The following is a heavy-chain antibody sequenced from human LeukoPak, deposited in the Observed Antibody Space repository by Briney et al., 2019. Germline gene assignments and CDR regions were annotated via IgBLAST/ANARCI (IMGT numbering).Heavy chain of an antibody. CDR3: ARESGSPWLFDY. CDR1: GFTFSSYS. Sequence: GGSLRLSCAASGFTFSSYSINWVRQAPGKGLEWVSSISSSSSYIYYADSVKGRFTISRDNAKNSLYLQMNSLRAEDTAVYYCARESGSPWLFDYWGQGTLVTVSS. V-gene: IGHV3-21*01. CDR2: ISSSSSYI. J-gene: IGHJ4*02. D-gene: IGHD1-26*01.